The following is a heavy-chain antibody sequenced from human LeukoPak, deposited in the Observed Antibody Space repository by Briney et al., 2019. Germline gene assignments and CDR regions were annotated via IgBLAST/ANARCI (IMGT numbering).Heavy chain of an antibody. D-gene: IGHD6-13*01. CDR1: GGSFSGYY. Sequence: SETLSLTCAVYGGSFSGYYWSWIRQPPGKGLEWIGEINHSGSTNYNPSLESRVTISVDTSKNQFSLKLSSVTAADTAVYYCARAAAAAGVSYYYYYGMDVWGQGTTVTVSS. V-gene: IGHV4-34*01. J-gene: IGHJ6*02. CDR3: ARAAAAAGVSYYYYYGMDV. CDR2: INHSGST.